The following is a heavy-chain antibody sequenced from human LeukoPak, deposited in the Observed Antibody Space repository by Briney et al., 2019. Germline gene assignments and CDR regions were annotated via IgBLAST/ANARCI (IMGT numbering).Heavy chain of an antibody. V-gene: IGHV1-69*04. Sequence: SVKVSCKASGYTFTRHGISWVRQAPGQGLEWMGRIIPILGIANYAQKFQGRVTITADKSTSTAYMELSSLRSEDTAVYYCAAQPPYCSSTSCYLAAFDIWGQGTMVTVSS. CDR2: IIPILGIA. D-gene: IGHD2-2*01. CDR3: AAQPPYCSSTSCYLAAFDI. CDR1: GYTFTRHG. J-gene: IGHJ3*02.